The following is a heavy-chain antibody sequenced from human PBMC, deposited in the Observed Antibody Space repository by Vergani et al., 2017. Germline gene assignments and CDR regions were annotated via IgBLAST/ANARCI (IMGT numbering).Heavy chain of an antibody. CDR3: ARDKVAPPFDP. CDR2: IIPIFGTA. Sequence: QVQLVQSGAEVKKPWSSVKVSCKASRGAFSSTAISWVRQAPGQGLEWMGRIIPIFGTANYAQKFQGRVTITADESTSPAYMELSSLRSEDTAVYYCARDKVAPPFDPWGQGTLVTVSS. V-gene: IGHV1-69*13. J-gene: IGHJ5*02. CDR1: RGAFSSTA.